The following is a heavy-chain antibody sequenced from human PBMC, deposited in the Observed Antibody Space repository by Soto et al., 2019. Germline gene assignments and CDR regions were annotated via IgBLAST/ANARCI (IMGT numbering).Heavy chain of an antibody. V-gene: IGHV3-53*04. CDR2: IYSGGST. J-gene: IGHJ5*02. CDR1: GFTVSSNY. CDR3: AALRYRWFDP. D-gene: IGHD3-16*02. Sequence: EVQLVESGGGLVQPGGSLRLSCAASGFTVSSNYMSWVRQAPGKGLEWVSVIYSGGSTYYADSVKGRFTISRHNSKNTLYLQMNSRRAEDSAVDYCAALRYRWFDPWGQGTLVTVSS.